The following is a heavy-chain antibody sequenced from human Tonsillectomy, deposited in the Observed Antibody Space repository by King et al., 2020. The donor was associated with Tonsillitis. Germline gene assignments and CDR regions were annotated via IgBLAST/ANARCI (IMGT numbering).Heavy chain of an antibody. Sequence: VQLVESGGGLVKPGGSLRLSCAASGFSLTNAWMSWVRQAPGKGPEWVGLIKSNTDGGTTDYTAPVKGRFSISRDESKNTLYLQMNSLKTEDTAVYYCEARVQRQRRGHPYYTGLDVWGQGTTVTVSS. V-gene: IGHV3-15*01. CDR3: EARVQRQRRGHPYYTGLDV. CDR1: GFSLTNAW. CDR2: IKSNTDGGTT. D-gene: IGHD1-1*01. J-gene: IGHJ6*02.